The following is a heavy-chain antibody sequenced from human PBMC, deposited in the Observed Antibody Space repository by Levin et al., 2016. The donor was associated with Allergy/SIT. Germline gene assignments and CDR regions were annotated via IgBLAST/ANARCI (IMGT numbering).Heavy chain of an antibody. J-gene: IGHJ4*02. CDR2: IYPGGSDT. D-gene: IGHD2-15*01. V-gene: IGHV5-51*01. Sequence: GESLKISCKTSGHIFSDYWIGWVRQLPGKGLEWMGIIYPGGSDTRYSPSFEGHVTISADISTSTAYLQWNSLQVSDTAVYYCATTTYSFASGTFYWGQGSLVIVSS. CDR1: GHIFSDYW. CDR3: ATTTYSFASGTFY.